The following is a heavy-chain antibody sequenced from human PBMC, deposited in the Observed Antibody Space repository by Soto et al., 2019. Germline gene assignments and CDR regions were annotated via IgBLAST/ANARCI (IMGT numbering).Heavy chain of an antibody. Sequence: GGSLRLSCAASGFTFSSYDMHWVRQATGKGLEWVSAIGTAGDTYYPGSVKGRFTISRENAKNSLYLQMNSLKASDTAMYYCARLYDFWSGELMHYYMDVWGKGTTVTVSS. CDR3: ARLYDFWSGELMHYYMDV. D-gene: IGHD3-3*01. J-gene: IGHJ6*03. CDR2: IGTAGDT. V-gene: IGHV3-13*01. CDR1: GFTFSSYD.